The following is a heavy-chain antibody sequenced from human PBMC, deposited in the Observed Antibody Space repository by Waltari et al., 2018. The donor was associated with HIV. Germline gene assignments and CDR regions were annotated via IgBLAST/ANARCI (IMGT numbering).Heavy chain of an antibody. J-gene: IGHJ3*02. V-gene: IGHV4-4*07. CDR1: GVPISSLS. D-gene: IGHD2-2*02. CDR2: FYSSGNS. Sequence: QVQLPESGPGLVTPSETLSLSCTVPGVPISSLSWRWVRPHAGKGLEWIGRFYSSGNSNYNPSLKSRVTLSLDTSKNQFSLNLSSVTAADTAVYYCARANSSTSRYSAFDMWGQGTVVTVSS. CDR3: ARANSSTSRYSAFDM.